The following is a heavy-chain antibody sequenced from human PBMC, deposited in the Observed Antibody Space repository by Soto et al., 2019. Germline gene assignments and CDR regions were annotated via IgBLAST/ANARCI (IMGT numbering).Heavy chain of an antibody. V-gene: IGHV3-23*01. CDR1: GFTFSSYA. CDR3: AKDLSIAAAGGDYYYGMDV. D-gene: IGHD6-13*01. Sequence: GGSLRLSCAASGFTFSSYAMSWVRQAPGKGLEWVSAISGSGGSTYYADSVKGRFTISRDNSKNTLYLQMNSLRAEDTAVYYCAKDLSIAAAGGDYYYGMDVWGQGTTVTVFS. CDR2: ISGSGGST. J-gene: IGHJ6*02.